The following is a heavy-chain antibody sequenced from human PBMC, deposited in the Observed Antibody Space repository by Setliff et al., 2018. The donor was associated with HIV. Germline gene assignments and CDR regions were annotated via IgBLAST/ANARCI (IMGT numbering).Heavy chain of an antibody. CDR3: ATVDGTRYLDY. CDR1: GGSMRSSGYS. D-gene: IGHD1-1*01. J-gene: IGHJ4*02. CDR2: IYYNGNA. V-gene: IGHV4-30-2*01. Sequence: SETLSLTCAVSGGSMRSSGYSWTWIRQAPGKGLEWVGYIYYNGNAYYNPSLTSRVTISQDTSKNQFSLELTSVTAADTAVYYCATVDGTRYLDYWGQGKLVTVSS.